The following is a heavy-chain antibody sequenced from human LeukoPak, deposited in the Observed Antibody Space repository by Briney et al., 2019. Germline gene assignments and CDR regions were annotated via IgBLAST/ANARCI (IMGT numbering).Heavy chain of an antibody. Sequence: PSETLSLTCTVSGGSISSGSYYWSWIRQPAGKGLEWIGHIYTSGSTNYNPSLKSRVTISVDTSKNQFSLKLSSVTAADTAVYYCARDTGIAVAGSYWFDPWGQGTLVTVSS. CDR3: ARDTGIAVAGSYWFDP. CDR1: GGSISSGSYY. J-gene: IGHJ5*02. D-gene: IGHD6-19*01. V-gene: IGHV4-61*09. CDR2: IYTSGST.